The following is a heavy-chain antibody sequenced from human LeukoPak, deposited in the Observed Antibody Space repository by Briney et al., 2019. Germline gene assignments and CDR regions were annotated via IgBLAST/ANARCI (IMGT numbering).Heavy chain of an antibody. Sequence: SETLSLTCTVSGGSISIFYWSWIRQPPGKGLEGIGYIYDSVNTNYNPSLKSRVTISVDMSRNQFSLKLNSVTAADTAIYYCARDRELGVWGQGTTVTVSS. CDR2: IYDSVNT. CDR1: GGSISIFY. D-gene: IGHD1-26*01. CDR3: ARDRELGV. J-gene: IGHJ6*02. V-gene: IGHV4-59*01.